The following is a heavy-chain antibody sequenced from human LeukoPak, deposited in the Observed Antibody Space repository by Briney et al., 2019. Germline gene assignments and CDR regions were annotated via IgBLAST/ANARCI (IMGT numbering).Heavy chain of an antibody. CDR2: IYTTGGT. J-gene: IGHJ4*02. CDR3: ARLTRLSTSPDRYYLDY. D-gene: IGHD6-6*01. V-gene: IGHV4-4*09. CDR1: GFTVSGNY. Sequence: GSLRLSCAASGFTVSGNYMSWVLQAPGNGLEWIGYIYTTGGTNYIPSLNTRGTISIHMSKNQFSLKLSSVTAADSAVYYCARLTRLSTSPDRYYLDYWGQGTLVTVSS.